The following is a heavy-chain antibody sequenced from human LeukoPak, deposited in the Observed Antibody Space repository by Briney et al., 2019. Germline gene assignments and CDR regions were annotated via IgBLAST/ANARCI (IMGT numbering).Heavy chain of an antibody. CDR2: IKQDGTET. CDR1: GFSFSSYW. Sequence: PGGSLRLSFAASGFSFSSYWMSWVRQAPGKGLEWVASIKQDGTETHYVDSVEGRFTISKDNAKNSLYLQLNSLRAEDTAVYYCAREDHSNYEYWGQGTLVTVSS. J-gene: IGHJ4*02. CDR3: AREDHSNYEY. D-gene: IGHD4-11*01. V-gene: IGHV3-7*03.